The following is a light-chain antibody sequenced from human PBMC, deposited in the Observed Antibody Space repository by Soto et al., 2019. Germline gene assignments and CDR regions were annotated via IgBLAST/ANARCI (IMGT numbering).Light chain of an antibody. V-gene: IGLV1-40*01. CDR2: GNN. CDR1: SSNIGAGYD. CDR3: QSYDSSLGYV. Sequence: QSVLTQPPSVSGAPGQRVTISCTGSSSNIGAGYDVHWYQQLPGRAPKLLIYGNNNRPSGVPDRFSGSKSGPSASLAITGRQAEVEADYYCQSYDSSLGYVFGTGTMVTVL. J-gene: IGLJ1*01.